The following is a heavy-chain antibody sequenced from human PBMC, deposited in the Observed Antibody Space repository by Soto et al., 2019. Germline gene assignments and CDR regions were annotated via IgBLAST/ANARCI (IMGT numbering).Heavy chain of an antibody. V-gene: IGHV3-53*04. CDR3: ARGPGGGFVEY. J-gene: IGHJ4*02. CDR1: GFPVSSDY. CDR2: IYSGGST. Sequence: PGGSLRLSCAASGFPVSSDYMSWVRQAPGKGLEWVSVIYSGGSTYYADSVKGRFTISRHNSKNTLYLQMNSLRAEDTAVYYCARGPGGGFVEYWGQGTLVTVSS. D-gene: IGHD2-15*01.